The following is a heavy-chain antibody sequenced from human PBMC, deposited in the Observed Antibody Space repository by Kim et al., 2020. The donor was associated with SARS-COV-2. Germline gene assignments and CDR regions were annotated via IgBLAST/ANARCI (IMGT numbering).Heavy chain of an antibody. Sequence: YCADSVKGRFTISRDNSKNTLYLQMNSLGAEDTAVYYCAIFGVVIALDYWGQGTLVTVSS. CDR3: AIFGVVIALDY. J-gene: IGHJ4*02. D-gene: IGHD3-3*02. V-gene: IGHV3-30*02.